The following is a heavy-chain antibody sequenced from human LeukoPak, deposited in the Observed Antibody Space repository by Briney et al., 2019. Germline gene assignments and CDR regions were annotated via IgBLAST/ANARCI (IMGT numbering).Heavy chain of an antibody. Sequence: SSETLSLTCTVSGGSISSSSSYWGWIRQPPGKGLEWIATIYYTGSTNYNPSLKTRVTISLDTFKNQFSLKLSSVTAADTAVYYCARDHTGDSSGPEAAYMDVWGKGTTVTVSS. CDR2: IYYTGST. V-gene: IGHV4-39*07. D-gene: IGHD6-19*01. CDR3: ARDHTGDSSGPEAAYMDV. J-gene: IGHJ6*03. CDR1: GGSISSSSSY.